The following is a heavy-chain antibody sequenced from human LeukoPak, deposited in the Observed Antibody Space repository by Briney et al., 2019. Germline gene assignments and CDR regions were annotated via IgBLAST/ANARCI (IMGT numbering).Heavy chain of an antibody. V-gene: IGHV3-64D*06. J-gene: IGHJ4*02. D-gene: IGHD3-10*01. Sequence: PGGSLRLSCSASGFTFSSFGMHWVRQAPRKGLEYVSSIATNGGSIVYADSVRGRFTISRDNSKNALYLQMSSLRPEDTAVYFCVKASEYYDYWGQGTLVTVSS. CDR3: VKASEYYDY. CDR2: IATNGGSI. CDR1: GFTFSSFG.